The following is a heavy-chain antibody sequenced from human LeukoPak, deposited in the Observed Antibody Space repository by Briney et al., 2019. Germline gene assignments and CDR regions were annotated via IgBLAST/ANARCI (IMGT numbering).Heavy chain of an antibody. D-gene: IGHD3-22*01. Sequence: PGGSLRLSCAASGFTFSSYGMSWVHQAPGKGLEWVSAISGSGGSTYYADSVKGRFTISRDNSKNTLYLQMNSLRAEDTAVYYCAKVPAYYYDSSGLYWGQGTLVTVSS. J-gene: IGHJ4*02. CDR1: GFTFSSYG. V-gene: IGHV3-23*01. CDR2: ISGSGGST. CDR3: AKVPAYYYDSSGLY.